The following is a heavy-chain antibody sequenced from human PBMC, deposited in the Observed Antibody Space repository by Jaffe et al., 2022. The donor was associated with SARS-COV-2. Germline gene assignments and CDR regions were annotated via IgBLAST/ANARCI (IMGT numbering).Heavy chain of an antibody. V-gene: IGHV3-30*18. J-gene: IGHJ4*02. CDR3: ANGLGSRERIYCSGGSCYSRDY. D-gene: IGHD2-15*01. CDR2: ISYDGSNK. CDR1: GFTFSSYG. Sequence: QVQLVESGGGVVQPGRSLRLSCAASGFTFSSYGMHWVRQAPGKGLEWVAVISYDGSNKYYADSVKGRFTISRDNSKNTLYLQMNSLRAEDTAVYYCANGLGSRERIYCSGGSCYSRDYWGQGTLVTVSS.